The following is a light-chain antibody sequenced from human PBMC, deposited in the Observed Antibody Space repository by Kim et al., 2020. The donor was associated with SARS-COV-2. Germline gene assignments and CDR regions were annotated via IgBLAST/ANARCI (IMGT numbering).Light chain of an antibody. CDR2: EVS. V-gene: IGLV2-8*01. J-gene: IGLJ2*01. CDR3: SSYAGSNNVV. Sequence: GQSVNISCTGHSRDVGGYNYVSWYQQHPGKAPKLMIYEVSKRPSGVPDRFSGSKSGNTASLTVSGLQAEDEADYYCSSYAGSNNVVFGGGTQLTVL. CDR1: SRDVGGYNY.